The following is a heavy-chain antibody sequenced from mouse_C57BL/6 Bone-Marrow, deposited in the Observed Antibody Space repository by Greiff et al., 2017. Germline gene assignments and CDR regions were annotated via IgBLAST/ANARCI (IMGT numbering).Heavy chain of an antibody. Sequence: EVKLMESGGGLVKPGGSLKLSCAASGFTFSDYGMHWVRQAPEKGLEWVAYISSGSSTIYYADTVKGRFTISRDNAKNTLFLQMTSLRSEDTAMYYCARTYYYGSSLWYFDVWGTGTTVTVSS. CDR1: GFTFSDYG. V-gene: IGHV5-17*01. D-gene: IGHD1-1*01. J-gene: IGHJ1*03. CDR3: ARTYYYGSSLWYFDV. CDR2: ISSGSSTI.